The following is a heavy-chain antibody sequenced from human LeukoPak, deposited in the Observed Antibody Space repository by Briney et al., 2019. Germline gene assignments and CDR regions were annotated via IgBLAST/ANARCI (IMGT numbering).Heavy chain of an antibody. CDR2: ISVYNGNT. V-gene: IGHV1-18*01. CDR3: ARGPHYYGSGSYYPFDY. J-gene: IGHJ4*02. Sequence: ASVKVSCKGSGYTFTTCGISWVRQAPGQGLEWMGWISVYNGNTNYAQKFQGRVTMTTDTSTNTTYMELRSLISDDTAVYYCARGPHYYGSGSYYPFDYWGQGTLVTVSS. D-gene: IGHD3-10*01. CDR1: GYTFTTCG.